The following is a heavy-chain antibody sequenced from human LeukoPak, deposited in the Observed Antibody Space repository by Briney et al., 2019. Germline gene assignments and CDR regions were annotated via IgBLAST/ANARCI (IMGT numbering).Heavy chain of an antibody. D-gene: IGHD1-26*01. CDR3: ARDLSQWELREWDY. Sequence: ASVKVSCKASGYTFTSYYMHWVRQAPGQGLEWVGIINPSGGSTSYAQKFQGRVTMTRDTSTSTVYMELSRLRSDDTAVYYCARDLSQWELREWDYWGQGTLVTVSS. CDR1: GYTFTSYY. J-gene: IGHJ4*02. V-gene: IGHV1-46*01. CDR2: INPSGGST.